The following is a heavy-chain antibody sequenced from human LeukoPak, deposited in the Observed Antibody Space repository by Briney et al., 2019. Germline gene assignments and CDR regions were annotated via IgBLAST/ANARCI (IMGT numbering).Heavy chain of an antibody. CDR2: ISSSGSTI. V-gene: IGHV3-48*03. CDR3: ARTNQLWFGGNWFDP. J-gene: IGHJ5*02. D-gene: IGHD3-10*01. Sequence: PGGSLRLSCAASGFTFSSYERNWVRQAPGKGLEWVSYISSSGSTIYYADSVKGRFTISRDNAKNSLYLQMNSLRAEDTAVYYCARTNQLWFGGNWFDPWGQGTLVTVSS. CDR1: GFTFSSYE.